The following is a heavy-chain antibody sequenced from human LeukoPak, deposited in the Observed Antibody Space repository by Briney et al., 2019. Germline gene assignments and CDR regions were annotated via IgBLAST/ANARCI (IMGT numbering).Heavy chain of an antibody. CDR1: GFTFSSYD. CDR2: IGTAGDT. D-gene: IGHD3-10*01. V-gene: IGHV3-13*01. CDR3: ARGVRSGWFDP. J-gene: IGHJ5*02. Sequence: GGSLRLSCAASGFTFSSYDMHWVRQATGKGLEWVSAIGTAGDTYYPGSVKGRFTISRENAKNSLYLQMNSLRAGDTAVYYRARGVRSGWFDPWGQGTLVTVSS.